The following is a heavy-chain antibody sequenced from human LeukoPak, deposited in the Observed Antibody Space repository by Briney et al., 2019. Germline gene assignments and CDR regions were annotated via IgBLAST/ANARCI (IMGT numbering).Heavy chain of an antibody. V-gene: IGHV3-23*01. J-gene: IGHJ4*02. Sequence: GGSLRLSSAVSGITLSNYGMSWVPQAPGKGLERGAGISGVAGGTTYADSVKGRFTISRDNNKNTLFLEMNSLRAEDTAVYFCAKRGVVIRVILVGFYKEDYYFDSWGQGALVTVSS. CDR3: AKRGVVIRVILVGFYKEDYYFDS. D-gene: IGHD3-22*01. CDR2: ISGVAGGT. CDR1: GITLSNYG.